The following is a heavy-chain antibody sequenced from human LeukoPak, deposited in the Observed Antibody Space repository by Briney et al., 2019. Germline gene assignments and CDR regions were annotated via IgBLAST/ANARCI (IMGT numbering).Heavy chain of an antibody. D-gene: IGHD2-8*01. CDR1: GGSISNYY. V-gene: IGHV4-59*01. J-gene: IGHJ4*02. CDR2: IYYSGST. CDR3: ARGPHCNNGVCYYFDA. Sequence: SETLSLTCTVSGGSISNYYWSWIRQPPGKGLEWIGYIYYSGSTNYNPSLKSRVTISVDTSKNQFSLKLSSVAAADTAVYYCARGPHCNNGVCYYFDAWGQGTLVTVSS.